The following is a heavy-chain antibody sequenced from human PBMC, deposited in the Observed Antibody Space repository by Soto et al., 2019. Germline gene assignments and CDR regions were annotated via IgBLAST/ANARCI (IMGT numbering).Heavy chain of an antibody. CDR1: GGSISSDS. CDR3: ARRSRSSSGWYFLDY. CDR2: SYYNGVT. D-gene: IGHD6-19*01. J-gene: IGHJ4*02. V-gene: IGHV4-59*01. Sequence: QVQLQELGPGLVKPSETLSLTCTVSGGSISSDSWSWIRQSPGKALEWIGYSYYNGVTKYNPSLKSRVTISVDTSQNQFSLRLTSVTAADTAVYYCARRSRSSSGWYFLDYWGQGTLVTVSS.